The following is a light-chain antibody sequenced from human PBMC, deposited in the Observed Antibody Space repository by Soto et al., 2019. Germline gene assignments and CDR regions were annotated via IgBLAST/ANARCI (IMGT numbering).Light chain of an antibody. CDR3: QQYGSSPIT. V-gene: IGKV3-20*01. CDR2: CAS. CDR1: QSVSSSY. J-gene: IGKJ5*01. Sequence: EIVLTQSPGTLALSPGERATLSCRASQSVSSSYLAWYQQKPGQAPRLLIYCASSRATGIPDRFSGSGSGTYFTLTISRLELEDFEVYYCQQYGSSPITFGQGTRLEIK.